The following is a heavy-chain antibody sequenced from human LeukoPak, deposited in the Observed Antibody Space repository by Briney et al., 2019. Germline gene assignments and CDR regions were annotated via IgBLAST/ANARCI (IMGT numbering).Heavy chain of an antibody. Sequence: SETLSLTCAVSGGSISSGGYSWSWIWQPPGKGLEWIGYIYHSGSTYYNPSLKSRVTISVDRSKNQFSLKLSSVTAADTAVYYCARFPSSGYYATLRGAFDIWGQGTMVTVSS. CDR3: ARFPSSGYYATLRGAFDI. J-gene: IGHJ3*02. V-gene: IGHV4-30-2*01. D-gene: IGHD3-22*01. CDR2: IYHSGST. CDR1: GGSISSGGYS.